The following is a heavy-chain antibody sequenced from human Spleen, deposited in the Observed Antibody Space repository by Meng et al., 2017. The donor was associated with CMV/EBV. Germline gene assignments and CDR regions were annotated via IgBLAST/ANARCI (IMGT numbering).Heavy chain of an antibody. CDR1: GFTFSSYS. CDR3: ARVGSTRGIAAARNWFDP. D-gene: IGHD6-13*01. J-gene: IGHJ5*02. Sequence: EGSLRLSCAASGFTFSSYSMNWVRQAPGKGLEWVSSISSSSSYIYYADSVKGRFTISRDNAKNSLYLQMNSLRAEDTAVYYCARVGSTRGIAAARNWFDPWGQGTLVTVSS. V-gene: IGHV3-21*01. CDR2: ISSSSSYI.